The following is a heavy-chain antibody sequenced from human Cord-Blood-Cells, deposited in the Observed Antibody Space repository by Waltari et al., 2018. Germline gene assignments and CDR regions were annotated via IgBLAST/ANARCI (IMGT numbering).Heavy chain of an antibody. CDR2: IYSSGST. J-gene: IGHJ6*03. Sequence: QLQLQESGPGLVKPSETLSLTCTVSGGSISSSSYYWGWIRQPPGQGLEWIGSIYSSGSTYYHPCLKSRVTISVDTSKNQFCLKLSSVTAADTAVYYCARRGYDFWSGYYYYYMDVWGKGTTVTVSS. CDR1: GGSISSSSYY. CDR3: ARRGYDFWSGYYYYYMDV. D-gene: IGHD3-3*01. V-gene: IGHV4-39*01.